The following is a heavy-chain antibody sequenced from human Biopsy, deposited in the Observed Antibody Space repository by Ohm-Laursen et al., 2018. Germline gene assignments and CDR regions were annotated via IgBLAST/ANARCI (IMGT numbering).Heavy chain of an antibody. CDR2: ISHTGYT. CDR1: GGSFTGHY. Sequence: PGTLSLTCAVSGGSFTGHYWTWVRQPPGKGLEWIGHISHTGYTSYKSSLKSRVTISLDTSRKHFSLRLTSLAAADTAAYYCARGSNEYGGLYFPHWGQGTLVTVSS. D-gene: IGHD4-23*01. V-gene: IGHV4-59*11. J-gene: IGHJ1*01. CDR3: ARGSNEYGGLYFPH.